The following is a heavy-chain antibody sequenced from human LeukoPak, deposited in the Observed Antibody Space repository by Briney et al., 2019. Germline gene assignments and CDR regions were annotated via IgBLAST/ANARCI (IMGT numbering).Heavy chain of an antibody. Sequence: PAETLTLTCTVSGYSINNYFLSWTRQPPGKGLEWIGYMHNGVHTNYNPSLKSRVTISGDTCKIQLSLKLTYVTAADTAVYYCAATVRRDYGDTNLDYWGQGTLVTVSS. CDR1: GYSINNYF. CDR2: MHNGVHT. CDR3: AATVRRDYGDTNLDY. V-gene: IGHV4-59*01. J-gene: IGHJ4*02. D-gene: IGHD4/OR15-4a*01.